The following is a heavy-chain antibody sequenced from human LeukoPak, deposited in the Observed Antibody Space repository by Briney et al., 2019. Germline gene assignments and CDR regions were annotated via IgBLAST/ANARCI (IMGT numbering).Heavy chain of an antibody. Sequence: SETLSLTCTVSGGSISSSSYYWGWIRQPPGRGLEWIGSIYYSGSTYYNPSLKSRVTISVDTSKNQFSLKLSSVTAADTAVYYCARHVETAWSAHVPFDYWGQGTLVTVSS. V-gene: IGHV4-39*01. CDR3: ARHVETAWSAHVPFDY. D-gene: IGHD3-3*01. J-gene: IGHJ4*02. CDR2: IYYSGST. CDR1: GGSISSSSYY.